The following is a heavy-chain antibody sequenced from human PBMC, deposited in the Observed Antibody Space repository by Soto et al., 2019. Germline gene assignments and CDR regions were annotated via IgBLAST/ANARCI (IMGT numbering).Heavy chain of an antibody. CDR1: GYTFTGYA. J-gene: IGHJ4*02. CDR3: ARAVAVPADFDY. Sequence: QVQLVQSGAEEKKPGASVKVSCKASGYTFTGYAMHWVRQAPGQRLEWMGWINAGNGNTKYSQKFQGRVTFTRDTSASTAYMELSSLRSEDTALYYCARAVAVPADFDYWGQGTLVTVSS. V-gene: IGHV1-3*05. CDR2: INAGNGNT. D-gene: IGHD6-19*01.